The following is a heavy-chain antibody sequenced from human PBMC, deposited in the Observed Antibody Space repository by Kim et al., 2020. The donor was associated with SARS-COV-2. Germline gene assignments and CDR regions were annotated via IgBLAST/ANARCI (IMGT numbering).Heavy chain of an antibody. CDR3: ARVASSWYRFDY. J-gene: IGHJ4*02. V-gene: IGHV4-39*02. CDR1: GDSISISGYY. CDR2: IFYSGTT. D-gene: IGHD6-13*01. Sequence: SETLSLTCTVSGDSISISGYYWGWIRQPPGKGLEWIGSIFYSGTTYYNPSLKSRVTISVDTSKNHFSLKLTSVTATDAAVYYCARVASSWYRFDYWGQGILVTVSS.